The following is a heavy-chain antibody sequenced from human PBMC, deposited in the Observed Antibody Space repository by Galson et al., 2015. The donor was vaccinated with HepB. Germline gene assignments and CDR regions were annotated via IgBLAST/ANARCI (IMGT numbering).Heavy chain of an antibody. CDR3: ARAARGSSGYYPATTNYFDP. D-gene: IGHD6-19*01. J-gene: IGHJ5*02. CDR2: INPDSGGT. V-gene: IGHV1-2*02. Sequence: SVKVACKASGYTFTGYYMHWVRQAPGQGLDWMGWINPDSGGTNYAQKFQGRVTMTRDTSISTAYIELSRLTSDDTAVYYCARAARGSSGYYPATTNYFDPWGQGTLVTVSS. CDR1: GYTFTGYY.